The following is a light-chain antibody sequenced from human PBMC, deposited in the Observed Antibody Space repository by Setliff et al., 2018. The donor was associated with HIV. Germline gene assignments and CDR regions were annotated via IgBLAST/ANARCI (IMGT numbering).Light chain of an antibody. CDR3: QSNDSSLSGYV. CDR1: SPNIGNNY. J-gene: IGLJ1*01. CDR2: GNS. V-gene: IGLV1-40*01. Sequence: QSVLTQPPSASETPGQRVTISCSGSSPNIGNNYVFWYQQLPGTSPKLLIYGNSNRPSGVPDRFSGSKSGTSASLAITGLQAEDEADYYCQSNDSSLSGYVFGTGTKVTVL.